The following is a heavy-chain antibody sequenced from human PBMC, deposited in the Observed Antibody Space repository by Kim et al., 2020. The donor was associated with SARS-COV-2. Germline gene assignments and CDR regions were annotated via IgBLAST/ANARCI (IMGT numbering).Heavy chain of an antibody. J-gene: IGHJ4*02. D-gene: IGHD6-19*01. CDR3: ARYTGYSSRWYGLDY. V-gene: IGHV1-18*01. Sequence: QKLQGRVTMTTDTSTSTAYMELRSLRSDDTAVYYCARYTGYSSRWYGLDYWGQGTLVTVSS.